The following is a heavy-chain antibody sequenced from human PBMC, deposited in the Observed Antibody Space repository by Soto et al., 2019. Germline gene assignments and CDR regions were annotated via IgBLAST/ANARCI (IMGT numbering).Heavy chain of an antibody. CDR3: VMVDNYVTPTPQDV. CDR1: GYTFTNYG. Sequence: ASVKVSCKASGYTFTNYGFSWVRQAPGQGLEWMGWISPYTGNTHSATQVQGRLTMTTDTSTSTAYMDLGSLTSDDTAIYYCVMVDNYVTPTPQDVWGQGTTVTVSS. D-gene: IGHD3-16*01. J-gene: IGHJ6*02. V-gene: IGHV1-18*01. CDR2: ISPYTGNT.